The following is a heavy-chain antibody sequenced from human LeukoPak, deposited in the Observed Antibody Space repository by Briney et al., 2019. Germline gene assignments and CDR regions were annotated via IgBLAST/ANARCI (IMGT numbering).Heavy chain of an antibody. CDR1: DGSSSRYY. CDR3: ARHVSYTGDAFDI. D-gene: IGHD1-26*01. V-gene: IGHV4-59*08. Sequence: SETLSLTCNVSDGSSSRYYWSWIRQPPGKGLVWIGYIYSSGTTNYNPSLKSRVTLSVDTSKNQFSLKLNSVTAADTAVYYCARHVSYTGDAFDIWGQGTMVTVSS. CDR2: IYSSGTT. J-gene: IGHJ3*02.